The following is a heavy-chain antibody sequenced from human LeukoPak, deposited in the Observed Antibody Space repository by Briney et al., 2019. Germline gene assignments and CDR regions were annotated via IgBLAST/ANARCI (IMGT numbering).Heavy chain of an antibody. J-gene: IGHJ3*02. CDR1: GGSISSSSYY. CDR3: ARSLRVIVVVPAAIDAFDI. D-gene: IGHD2-2*01. V-gene: IGHV4-39*01. CDR2: IYYSGST. Sequence: PSETLSLTCTASGGSISSSSYYWGWIRQPPGKGLEWIGSIYYSGSTYYNPSLKSRVTISVDTSKNQFSLKLSSVTAADTAVYYCARSLRVIVVVPAAIDAFDIWGQGTTVTVSS.